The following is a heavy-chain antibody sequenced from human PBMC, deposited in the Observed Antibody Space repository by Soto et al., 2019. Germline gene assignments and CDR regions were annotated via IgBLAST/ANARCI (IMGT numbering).Heavy chain of an antibody. J-gene: IGHJ4*02. CDR3: ARDIPPRRGYSGLVDY. CDR1: GFTFSSYS. Sequence: EVQLVESGGGLVKPGGSLRLSCAASGFTFSSYSMNWVRQAPGKGLEWVSSISSSSSYIYYADSVKGRFTISRDNAKNSLYLQMNSLRAEDTAVYYCARDIPPRRGYSGLVDYWGQGTLVTVSS. D-gene: IGHD5-12*01. V-gene: IGHV3-21*01. CDR2: ISSSSSYI.